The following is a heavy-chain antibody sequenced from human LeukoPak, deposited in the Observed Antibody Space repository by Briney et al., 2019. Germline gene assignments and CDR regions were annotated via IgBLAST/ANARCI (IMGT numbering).Heavy chain of an antibody. J-gene: IGHJ4*02. CDR3: ARVTTPANPYSGYFDY. V-gene: IGHV3-30-3*01. CDR2: ISYDGSNK. CDR1: GFTFSSYA. D-gene: IGHD1-14*01. Sequence: GGSLRLSCAASGFTFSSYAMHWVRQAPGKGLEWVAVISYDGSNKYYADSVKGRFTISRDNSKNTLYLQMNSLRAEDTAVYYCARVTTPANPYSGYFDYWGQGTLVTVSS.